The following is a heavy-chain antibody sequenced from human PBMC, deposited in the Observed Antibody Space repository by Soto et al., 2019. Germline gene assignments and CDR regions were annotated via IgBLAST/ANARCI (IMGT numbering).Heavy chain of an antibody. V-gene: IGHV1-18*01. CDR3: ARGGRGVTLYFDY. J-gene: IGHJ4*02. Sequence: QVQLVQSGTEVKKRGASVKVSCKASGYTITSYGSRWVRQAPGQGLEWMGWISGYNGNTNYAQKVQGRVTMTTDTSTSTVYMELRSLRSDDTAVYYCARGGRGVTLYFDYWGQGTLVTVSS. CDR1: GYTITSYG. D-gene: IGHD3-10*01. CDR2: ISGYNGNT.